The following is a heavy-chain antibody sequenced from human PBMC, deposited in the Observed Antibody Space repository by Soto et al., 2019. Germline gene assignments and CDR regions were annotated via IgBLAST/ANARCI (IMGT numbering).Heavy chain of an antibody. J-gene: IGHJ4*02. CDR3: ARARSRGYNYGYCLDY. CDR2: IKQDGSEK. D-gene: IGHD5-18*01. Sequence: AGGSLRLSCAASGLTFSSYWMSWVRQAPGKGLEWVANIKQDGSEKYYVDSVKGRFTISRDNANNSLYLQMNSLRAEDTAVYYCARARSRGYNYGYCLDYWGQGTLVTVSS. CDR1: GLTFSSYW. V-gene: IGHV3-7*01.